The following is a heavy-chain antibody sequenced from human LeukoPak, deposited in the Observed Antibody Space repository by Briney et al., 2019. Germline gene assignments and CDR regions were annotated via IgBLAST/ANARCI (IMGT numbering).Heavy chain of an antibody. CDR1: GFTVSSYS. CDR2: ISGGSNYI. D-gene: IGHD3-10*01. CDR3: ARDRGVLLWSGVTDY. J-gene: IGHJ4*02. V-gene: IGHV3-21*01. Sequence: GSLRLSCAASGFTVSSYSMNWVRQAPGKGLEWVSSISGGSNYIYYADSLKGRFTISRDNAKNSAYLQMNSLRAEDTAVYYCARDRGVLLWSGVTDYWGQGTLVTVSS.